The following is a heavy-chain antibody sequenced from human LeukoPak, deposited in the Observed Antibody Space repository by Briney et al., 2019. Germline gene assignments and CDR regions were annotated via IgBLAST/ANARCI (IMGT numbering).Heavy chain of an antibody. D-gene: IGHD2-15*01. J-gene: IGHJ4*02. CDR3: ARDDCSSGICYGDH. V-gene: IGHV3-30*04. CDR2: MSYDGRNK. Sequence: GRSLRLSCAASGFTLTDYAMHWVRQAPGKGLVWVTYMSYDGRNKYYADSVKGRFTISRDSSKNTLYLQMHGLATDDTAMYYCARDDCSSGICYGDHWGQGTLVTVSS. CDR1: GFTLTDYA.